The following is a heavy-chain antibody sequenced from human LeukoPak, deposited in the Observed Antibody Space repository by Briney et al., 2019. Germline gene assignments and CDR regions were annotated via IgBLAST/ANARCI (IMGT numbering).Heavy chain of an antibody. CDR3: ARDHYLYCGGDCQGQYYYYYMDV. CDR2: IYYSGST. V-gene: IGHV4-59*01. CDR1: GGSISSYY. D-gene: IGHD2-21*02. J-gene: IGHJ6*03. Sequence: SETLSLTCTVSGGSISSYYWSWIRQPPGKGLEWIGYIYYSGSTNYNPSLKSRVTISVDTSKNQFSLKLSSVTAADTAVYYCARDHYLYCGGDCQGQYYYYYMDVWGKGTTVTVSS.